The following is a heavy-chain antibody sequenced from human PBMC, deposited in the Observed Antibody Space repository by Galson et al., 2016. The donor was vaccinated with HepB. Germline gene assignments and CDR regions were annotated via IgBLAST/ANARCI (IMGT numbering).Heavy chain of an antibody. CDR1: GGSVSSGSYY. D-gene: IGHD3-3*01. CDR3: ARVSSGDFWSGSKYYFDY. V-gene: IGHV4-61*01. J-gene: IGHJ4*02. Sequence: ETLSLTCTVSGGSVSSGSYYWSWIRQPPGKGLEWIGYIYYSGRTTYNPHLKSRVTISADTSKNQFPLKLRSVTAADTAVYYCARVSSGDFWSGSKYYFDYWGQGTLVTVSS. CDR2: IYYSGRT.